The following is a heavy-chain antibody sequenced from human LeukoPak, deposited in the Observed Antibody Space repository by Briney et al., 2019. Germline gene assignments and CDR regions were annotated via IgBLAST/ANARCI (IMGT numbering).Heavy chain of an antibody. CDR3: AKDHSSGWPYCFPY. CDR1: GFTFSSYA. Sequence: GGSLRLSCGASGFTFSSYAMSWVRQAPGKGLEWVSAISASGGSTYYADSVKGRFTISRDNSKNTLFLQMNSLRAEDTAVYYCAKDHSSGWPYCFPYWGQGTLVTVSS. V-gene: IGHV3-23*01. CDR2: ISASGGST. D-gene: IGHD6-19*01. J-gene: IGHJ4*02.